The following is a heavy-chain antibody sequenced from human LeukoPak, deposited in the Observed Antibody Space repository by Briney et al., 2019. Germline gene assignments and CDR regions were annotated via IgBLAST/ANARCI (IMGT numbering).Heavy chain of an antibody. Sequence: SETLSLTCTVSGAAIITYFWSWIRQSPGKGLEWIGYIYSSGSTKYNPSLKSRVTISVDASKNQFALTLRSLTAADTAVYYCARDFWSGSVGFDPWGQGTLVTVSS. CDR1: GAAIITYF. CDR2: IYSSGST. CDR3: ARDFWSGSVGFDP. D-gene: IGHD3-3*01. V-gene: IGHV4-59*01. J-gene: IGHJ5*02.